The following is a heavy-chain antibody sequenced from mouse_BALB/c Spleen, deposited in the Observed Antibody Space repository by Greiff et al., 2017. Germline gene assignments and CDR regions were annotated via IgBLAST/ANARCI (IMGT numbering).Heavy chain of an antibody. V-gene: IGHV5-12-1*01. Sequence: EVQRVESGGGLVKPGGSLKLSCAASGFAFSSYDMSWVRQTPEKRLEWVAYISSGGGSTYYPDTVKGRFTISRDNAKNTLYLQMSSLKSEDTAMYYCARGGFAYWGQGTLVTVSA. CDR3: ARGGFAY. CDR1: GFAFSSYD. J-gene: IGHJ3*01. CDR2: ISSGGGST.